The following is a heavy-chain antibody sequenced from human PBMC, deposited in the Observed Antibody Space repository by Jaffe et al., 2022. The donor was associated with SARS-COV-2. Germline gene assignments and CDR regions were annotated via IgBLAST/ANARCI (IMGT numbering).Heavy chain of an antibody. D-gene: IGHD3-16*01. CDR2: IYYSGST. V-gene: IGHV4-39*01. J-gene: IGHJ3*02. CDR3: ASPGEAVRAFDI. Sequence: QLQLQESGPGLVKPSETLSLTCTVSGGSISSSSYYWGWIRQPPGKGLEWIGSIYYSGSTYYNPSLKSRVTISVDTSKNQFSLKLSSVTAADTAVYYCASPGEAVRAFDIWGQGTMVTVSS. CDR1: GGSISSSSYY.